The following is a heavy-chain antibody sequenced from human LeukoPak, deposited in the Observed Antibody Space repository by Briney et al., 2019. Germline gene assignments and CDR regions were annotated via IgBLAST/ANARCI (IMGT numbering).Heavy chain of an antibody. D-gene: IGHD5-18*01. Sequence: PSETLSHTRDVSGVSLNICCYYCTSVRQPPGKGLEWIGYKYYSGSTRYKSSLRSRLTLSLDTSKNRFALRLISMTAADTAGYFCAIGRSYGFALDSWGPGTLFIVSS. CDR2: KYYSGST. J-gene: IGHJ4*02. CDR3: AIGRSYGFALDS. CDR1: GVSLNICCYY. V-gene: IGHV4-61*01.